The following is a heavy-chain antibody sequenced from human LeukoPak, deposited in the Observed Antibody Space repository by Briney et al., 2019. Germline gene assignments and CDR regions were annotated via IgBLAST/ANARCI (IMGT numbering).Heavy chain of an antibody. Sequence: GGSLRLSCSASGFTFSTYWMSWVRQAPGKGLEWVANMKRDGSEIYYVDSVKGRFTISRDNAKNSLFLQMNSLRAEDTAVYYCTRDWRNLGYDYWGQGTLVTVSS. J-gene: IGHJ4*02. CDR3: TRDWRNLGYDY. CDR1: GFTFSTYW. D-gene: IGHD5-12*01. V-gene: IGHV3-7*01. CDR2: MKRDGSEI.